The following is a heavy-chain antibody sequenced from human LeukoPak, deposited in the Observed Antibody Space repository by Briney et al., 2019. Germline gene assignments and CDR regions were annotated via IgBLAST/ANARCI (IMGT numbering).Heavy chain of an antibody. V-gene: IGHV5-10-1*01. CDR2: IDPIDSYT. Sequence: GESLRISCKGSGYIFSNYWISWVRQMPGKGLEWMGRIDPIDSYTNYSPSFQGHVTMSVDKSTSTAYLQWSSLKASDTAMYYCARQTTLTTQSDYWGQGTLVTVSS. J-gene: IGHJ4*02. CDR1: GYIFSNYW. D-gene: IGHD4-17*01. CDR3: ARQTTLTTQSDY.